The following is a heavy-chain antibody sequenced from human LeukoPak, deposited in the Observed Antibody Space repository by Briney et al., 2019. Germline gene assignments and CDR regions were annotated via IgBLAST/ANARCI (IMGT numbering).Heavy chain of an antibody. V-gene: IGHV3-53*01. Sequence: RSGGSLRLSCAASGYTVSDNYMTWVRQAPGKGLEWVSSIYNTGATHYAESVKGRSTISRDNSKNTLFLQMNSLRAEDMAVYYCARIEWERLGRAFDIWGQGTMVTVSS. D-gene: IGHD1-26*01. J-gene: IGHJ3*02. CDR2: IYNTGAT. CDR3: ARIEWERLGRAFDI. CDR1: GYTVSDNY.